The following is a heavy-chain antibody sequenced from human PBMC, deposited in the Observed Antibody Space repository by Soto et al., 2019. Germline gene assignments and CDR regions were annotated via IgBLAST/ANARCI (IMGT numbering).Heavy chain of an antibody. CDR3: ARDRDYDFWSGYPNAFDI. CDR1: GFTFSSFW. V-gene: IGHV3-74*01. D-gene: IGHD3-3*01. CDR2: INSDGSST. Sequence: EVQLVESGGGLVQPGGSLRLSCAASGFTFSSFWMHWVRQAPGKGLVWVSGINSDGSSTSYADSVKGRFTISRDNAKNTLYLKMNSLRAEDTAVYYCARDRDYDFWSGYPNAFDIWGQGTMVTVSS. J-gene: IGHJ3*02.